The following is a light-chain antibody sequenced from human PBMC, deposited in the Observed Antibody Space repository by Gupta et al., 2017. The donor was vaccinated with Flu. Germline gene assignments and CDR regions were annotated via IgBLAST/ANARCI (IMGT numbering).Light chain of an antibody. CDR3: QVWDSSSDHRGV. V-gene: IGLV3-21*02. Sequence: SYVLTQPPSVSVAPGPTARITCGGNKIGSKSVHWYQQKPGQAPVLVVYDDSDRPSGIPERFSGSNSGNTATLTISRVEAGDEADYYCQVWDSSSDHRGVFGGGTKLTVL. CDR2: DDS. CDR1: KIGSKS. J-gene: IGLJ3*02.